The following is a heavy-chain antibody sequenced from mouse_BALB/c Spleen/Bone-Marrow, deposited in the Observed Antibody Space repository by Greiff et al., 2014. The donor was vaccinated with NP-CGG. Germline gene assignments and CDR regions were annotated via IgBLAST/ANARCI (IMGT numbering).Heavy chain of an antibody. D-gene: IGHD2-14*01. CDR2: IYPYNGGT. V-gene: IGHV1S29*02. Sequence: VQLQQPGPELVKPGASVKISCKASGYTFTDYNMHWVKQSHGKSLEWIGYIYPYNGGTGYNQKFKSKATLTVDSSSSTAYMELRSLTSEDSAVYYCATYYRYDRFAYWGQGTLVTVSA. CDR3: ATYYRYDRFAY. CDR1: GYTFTDYN. J-gene: IGHJ3*01.